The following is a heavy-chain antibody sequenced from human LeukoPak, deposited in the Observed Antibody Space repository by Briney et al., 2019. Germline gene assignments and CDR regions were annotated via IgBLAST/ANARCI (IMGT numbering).Heavy chain of an antibody. CDR3: VMSDY. Sequence: GGSLRLACAVSGFTFSHYWMNWVRQAPGKGLEWVANIKQDGSEKYYVDSVKGRFTISRDNAKNSLYLQMTSLRAENTAVYFCVMSDYWGQGILVTVSS. J-gene: IGHJ4*02. V-gene: IGHV3-7*05. CDR1: GFTFSHYW. CDR2: IKQDGSEK.